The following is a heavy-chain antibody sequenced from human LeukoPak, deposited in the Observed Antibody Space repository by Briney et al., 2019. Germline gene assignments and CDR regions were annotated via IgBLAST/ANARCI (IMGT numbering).Heavy chain of an antibody. CDR2: IDANNGDT. D-gene: IGHD4-11*01. CDR1: GYTSRGNY. CDR3: ARDPSSVTLYFFDY. Sequence: ASVKISCKASGYTSRGNYIHWLRQAPGQGLEWMGGIDANNGDTKSAQKFQGRVTMSRDTSISTAYMDLSSLSPDDAAVYYCARDPSSVTLYFFDYWGQGTLVTVSS. J-gene: IGHJ4*02. V-gene: IGHV1-2*02.